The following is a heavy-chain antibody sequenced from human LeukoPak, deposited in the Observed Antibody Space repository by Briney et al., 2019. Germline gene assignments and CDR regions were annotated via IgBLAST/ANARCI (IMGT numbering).Heavy chain of an antibody. D-gene: IGHD4-17*01. CDR2: TYYRSKWYN. Sequence: SQTLSLTCAISGDSVSSNSAAWNWIRQSPSRGLEWLGRTYYRSKWYNDYAVSVKSRITINPDTSKNQFSLQPNSVTPEDTAVYYCARAKPLDYGDHDLDYWGQGTLVTVSS. J-gene: IGHJ4*02. CDR3: ARAKPLDYGDHDLDY. V-gene: IGHV6-1*01. CDR1: GDSVSSNSAA.